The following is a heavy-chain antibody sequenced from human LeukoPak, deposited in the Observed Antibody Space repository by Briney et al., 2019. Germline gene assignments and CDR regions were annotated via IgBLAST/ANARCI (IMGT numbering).Heavy chain of an antibody. CDR2: IKQDGSEK. Sequence: GGSLRLSCAASGFTFSTYWMSWVRQAPGKGLEWVANIKQDGSEKYYVDSVKGRFTMSRDNAKNSVYLQMNSLRAEDTAVYYCARDMVRGVSAYYYYYYGMDVWGQGTTVTVSS. J-gene: IGHJ6*02. CDR1: GFTFSTYW. D-gene: IGHD3-10*01. CDR3: ARDMVRGVSAYYYYYYGMDV. V-gene: IGHV3-7*01.